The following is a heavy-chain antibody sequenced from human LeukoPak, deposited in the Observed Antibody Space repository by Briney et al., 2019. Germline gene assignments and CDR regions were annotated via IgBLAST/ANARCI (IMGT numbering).Heavy chain of an antibody. Sequence: GGSLRLSCAASGFTFDDYGMSWVRQAPGRGLEWVSGINWNGGSTGYADSVKGRFTISRDNAKNSLYLQMNSLRAEDTALYYCARDGGDGYNSPFDYWGQGTLVTVSS. D-gene: IGHD5-24*01. V-gene: IGHV3-20*04. CDR1: GFTFDDYG. CDR2: INWNGGST. CDR3: ARDGGDGYNSPFDY. J-gene: IGHJ4*02.